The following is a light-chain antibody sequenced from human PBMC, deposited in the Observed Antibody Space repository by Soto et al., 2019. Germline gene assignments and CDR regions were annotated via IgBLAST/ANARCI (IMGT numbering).Light chain of an antibody. J-gene: IGKJ1*01. CDR1: QSLRNNY. Sequence: ETVLTQSPGTLSLSPGERATLSCRASQSLRNNYVAWYQQRPGQAPRLLIYDASSRATGIPSRFSGSGSGTDFILSISRLEPEDWAMYYCQQYDNSPWTFGQGTKVDI. CDR2: DAS. V-gene: IGKV3-20*01. CDR3: QQYDNSPWT.